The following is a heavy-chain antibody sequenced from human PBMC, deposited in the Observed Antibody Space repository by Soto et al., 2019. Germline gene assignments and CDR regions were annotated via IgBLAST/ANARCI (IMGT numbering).Heavy chain of an antibody. CDR2: ISAYNGST. CDR3: ASHRDLRPRYFYDF. J-gene: IGHJ4*02. V-gene: IGHV1-18*04. CDR1: GYTFTSYG. Sequence: ASVKVSCKXSGYTFTSYGISWVQQAPGQGLEWMGCISAYNGSTNYAQKLQGRVTMTTDTSTSTAYMELRSLRSDDTAVYYCASHRDLRPRYFYDFRGQGTPVTGSS.